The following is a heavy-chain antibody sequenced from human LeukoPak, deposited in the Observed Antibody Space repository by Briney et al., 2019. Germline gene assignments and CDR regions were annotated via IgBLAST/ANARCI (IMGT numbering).Heavy chain of an antibody. CDR1: GFTFSAYA. Sequence: GGSLRLSCAASGFTFSAYAMIWVRQAPGKGLEWVSAISGNSAETFYLNSVKGRFTISRDNSKNTLFLQMNSLTSEDTAIYYCVRGVGRWFGLIDYWGQGVLVTVSS. CDR2: ISGNSAET. CDR3: VRGVGRWFGLIDY. J-gene: IGHJ4*02. D-gene: IGHD3-10*01. V-gene: IGHV3-23*01.